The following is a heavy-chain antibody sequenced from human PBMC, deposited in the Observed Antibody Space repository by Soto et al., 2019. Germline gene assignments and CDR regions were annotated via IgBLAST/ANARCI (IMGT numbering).Heavy chain of an antibody. CDR2: IWYDGSNK. CDR3: ARDAYGEKYYYYGMDV. J-gene: IGHJ6*02. CDR1: GFTFSSYG. Sequence: QVQLVESGGGVVQPGRSLRLSCAASGFTFSSYGMHWVRQAPGKGLEWVAVIWYDGSNKYLADSVRGRFTISRDNSKNTLYLQMNSLRAEDTAVYYCARDAYGEKYYYYGMDVWGQGTTVTVSS. D-gene: IGHD4-17*01. V-gene: IGHV3-33*01.